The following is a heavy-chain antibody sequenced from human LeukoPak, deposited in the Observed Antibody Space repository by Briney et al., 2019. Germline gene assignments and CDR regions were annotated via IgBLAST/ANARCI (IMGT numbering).Heavy chain of an antibody. Sequence: GGSLRLSCAASGFTFSTSSMNWVRQAPGKGLEWVASITSTSGHTYYAGSVQGRFTISRDNAKNSLFLQMNSLKADDAAVYYCARDGGVLTGLPVAFNIWGRGTMVTVSS. CDR2: ITSTSGHT. D-gene: IGHD2-21*02. CDR1: GFTFSTSS. CDR3: ARDGGVLTGLPVAFNI. J-gene: IGHJ3*02. V-gene: IGHV3-21*01.